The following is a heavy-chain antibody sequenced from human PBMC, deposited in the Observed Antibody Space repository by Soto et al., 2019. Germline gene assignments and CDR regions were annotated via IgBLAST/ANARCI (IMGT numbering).Heavy chain of an antibody. Sequence: GGSLRLSCAASGVTFSSYSMNWVRQAPGKGLEWVSSISSSSSYIYYADSVKGRFTISRDNAKNSLYLQMNSLRAEDTAVYYCARDPDIVVVPASYYFEYWGQGTLVTVSS. CDR2: ISSSSSYI. J-gene: IGHJ4*02. CDR3: ARDPDIVVVPASYYFEY. CDR1: GVTFSSYS. D-gene: IGHD2-2*01. V-gene: IGHV3-21*01.